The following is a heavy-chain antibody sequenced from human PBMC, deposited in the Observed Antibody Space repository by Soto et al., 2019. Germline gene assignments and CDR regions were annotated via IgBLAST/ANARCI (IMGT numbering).Heavy chain of an antibody. J-gene: IGHJ3*02. CDR2: ISYDGSNK. V-gene: IGHV3-30-3*01. CDR1: GFTFSSYA. Sequence: GGSLRLSCAASGFTFSSYAMSWVRQAPGKGLEWVAVISYDGSNKYYADSVKGRFTISRDNSKNTLYLQMNSLRAEDTAVYYCARTGGSGRWDAFDIWGQGTMVTVSS. D-gene: IGHD3-10*01. CDR3: ARTGGSGRWDAFDI.